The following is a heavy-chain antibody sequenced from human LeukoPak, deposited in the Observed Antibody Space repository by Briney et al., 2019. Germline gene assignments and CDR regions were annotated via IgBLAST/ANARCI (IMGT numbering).Heavy chain of an antibody. D-gene: IGHD5-12*01. Sequence: GGSLRLSCAASGFTFSSYWMSWVRQAPGKGLEWVANIKQDGSEKYYVDSVKGRFTISRDNAKNSLYLQMNSLRAEDTAVYYCAREMLRLGAYFDYWGQGTLVTVSS. CDR1: GFTFSSYW. CDR2: IKQDGSEK. J-gene: IGHJ4*02. V-gene: IGHV3-7*01. CDR3: AREMLRLGAYFDY.